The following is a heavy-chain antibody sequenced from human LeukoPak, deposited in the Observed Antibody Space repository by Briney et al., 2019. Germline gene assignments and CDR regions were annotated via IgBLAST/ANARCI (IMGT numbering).Heavy chain of an antibody. V-gene: IGHV1-46*01. CDR3: AREASYGDSSGPYFDY. CDR1: RYTFTSYY. CDR2: INPSGGST. Sequence: ASVKVSCKASRYTFTSYYMHWVRQAPGQGLEWMGIINPSGGSTSYAQKFQGRVTMTRDTSTSTVYMELSSLRSEDTAVYYCAREASYGDSSGPYFDYWGQGTLVTVSS. J-gene: IGHJ4*02. D-gene: IGHD3-22*01.